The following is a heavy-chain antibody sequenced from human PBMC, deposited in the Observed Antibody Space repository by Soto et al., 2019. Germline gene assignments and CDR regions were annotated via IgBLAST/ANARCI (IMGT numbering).Heavy chain of an antibody. Sequence: QVQLVQSGAEVKKPGSSVRVSCKTSEGTFNNYAISWVRQAPGQGLEWMGGIIPLFDAVKYAKKFQGRVTITADKSTSTAYMELPTLTSEDTAVYYCARDDALRETSGYFYLDYWGQGTPVTVTS. CDR1: EGTFNNYA. D-gene: IGHD3-22*01. CDR3: ARDDALRETSGYFYLDY. CDR2: IIPLFDAV. J-gene: IGHJ4*02. V-gene: IGHV1-69*06.